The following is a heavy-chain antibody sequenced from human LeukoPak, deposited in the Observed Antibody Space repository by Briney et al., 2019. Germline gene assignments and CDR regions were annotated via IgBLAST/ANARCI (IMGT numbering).Heavy chain of an antibody. Sequence: PSETLSLTCTVSGGSISSGDYYWSWIRQPPGKGLEWIGYIYYSGSTYYNPSLKSRVTISVDTAKNQFSLKLSSVTAADTAVYYCARAPVGKYYYDSSGYFDYWGQGTLVTVSS. CDR3: ARAPVGKYYYDSSGYFDY. D-gene: IGHD3-22*01. CDR2: IYYSGST. J-gene: IGHJ4*02. V-gene: IGHV4-30-4*08. CDR1: GGSISSGDYY.